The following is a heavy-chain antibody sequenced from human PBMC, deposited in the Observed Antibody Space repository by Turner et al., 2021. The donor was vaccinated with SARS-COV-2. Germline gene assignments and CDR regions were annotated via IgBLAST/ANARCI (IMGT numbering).Heavy chain of an antibody. Sequence: QLQLQESGPGLEKPSETLSLTCTVSGGSISSSSYYWGWIRQPPGKGLEWIGNIYDSGSAYYNPSLKSRVTISVDPSKNQFSLKLTSVTAADTAVYYCARLMDTAMDYYGTDVWGQGTTVTVSS. D-gene: IGHD5-18*01. CDR2: IYDSGSA. CDR1: GGSISSSSYY. V-gene: IGHV4-39*01. J-gene: IGHJ6*02. CDR3: ARLMDTAMDYYGTDV.